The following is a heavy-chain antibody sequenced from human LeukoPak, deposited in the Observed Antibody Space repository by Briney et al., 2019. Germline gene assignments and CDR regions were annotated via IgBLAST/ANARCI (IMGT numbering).Heavy chain of an antibody. CDR2: ISSSGSYT. Sequence: GGSLRLSCAASGFTFSDYYMNWIRQAPGKGPEWVSYISSSGSYTSYADSVKGRFSISRDNARNLLSLQMNSLRAEDSAVYYCARDNRDIVVVTAAMGDYYYYGMDVWGQGTTVIVSS. CDR3: ARDNRDIVVVTAAMGDYYYYGMDV. CDR1: GFTFSDYY. D-gene: IGHD2-2*01. V-gene: IGHV3-11*05. J-gene: IGHJ6*02.